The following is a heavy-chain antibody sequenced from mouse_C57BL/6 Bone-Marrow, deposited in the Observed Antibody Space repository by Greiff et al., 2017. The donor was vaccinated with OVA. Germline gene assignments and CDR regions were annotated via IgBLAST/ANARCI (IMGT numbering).Heavy chain of an antibody. Sequence: EVMLVASGGGLVKPGGSLTLSCAASGFSLSSYALSWVRQSPEKRLEWVATIRDGGSYTYYPDNVKGRIPISRDNDKNNLYLQMSHLKSENTAMYYCARLGDYDVFYAMDYWGQGTSVTVSS. J-gene: IGHJ4*01. V-gene: IGHV5-4*03. D-gene: IGHD2-4*01. CDR3: ARLGDYDVFYAMDY. CDR1: GFSLSSYA. CDR2: IRDGGSYT.